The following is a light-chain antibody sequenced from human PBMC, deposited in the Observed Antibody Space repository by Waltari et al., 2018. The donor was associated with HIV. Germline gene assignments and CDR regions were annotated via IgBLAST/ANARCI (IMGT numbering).Light chain of an antibody. Sequence: EIVLTQSPGTLSSSPGERATLSCRASQSISSSDLAWYQQKPGQAPRLLIYGASSGATGIPDRFSGSGSGTDFTLTISRLEPEDFAVYYCQQYGNSPLTFGGGTKVEIK. J-gene: IGKJ4*01. CDR3: QQYGNSPLT. CDR1: QSISSSD. CDR2: GAS. V-gene: IGKV3-20*01.